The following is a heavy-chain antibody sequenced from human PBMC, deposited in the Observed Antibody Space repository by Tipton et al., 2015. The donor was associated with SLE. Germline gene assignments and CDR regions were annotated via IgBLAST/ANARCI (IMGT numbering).Heavy chain of an antibody. V-gene: IGHV4-38-2*02. D-gene: IGHD3-9*01. CDR3: ARHYGMMSTPLYYFDS. Sequence: TLSLTCTVSGGSISSGYYCGWIRQPPGRGLEWIGSIYHSGSTYYNPPLKSRVTISIDTSKNQFSLKLSSVTAADTAVYYCARHYGMMSTPLYYFDSWGQGTLVTVYS. CDR2: IYHSGST. CDR1: GGSISSGYY. J-gene: IGHJ4*02.